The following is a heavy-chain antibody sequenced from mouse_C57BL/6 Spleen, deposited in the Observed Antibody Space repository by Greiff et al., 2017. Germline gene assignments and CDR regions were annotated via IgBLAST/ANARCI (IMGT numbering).Heavy chain of an antibody. Sequence: EVKLMESGPGLVKPSQSLSLTCSVTGYSITSGYYWNWIRQFPGNKLEWMGYISYDGSNNYNPSFKNRISITRDTSKNQFFLKLNSVTTEDTATYYCARRDRGDAMDYWGQGTSVTVSS. CDR2: ISYDGSN. V-gene: IGHV3-6*01. CDR3: ARRDRGDAMDY. D-gene: IGHD2-14*01. J-gene: IGHJ4*01. CDR1: GYSITSGYY.